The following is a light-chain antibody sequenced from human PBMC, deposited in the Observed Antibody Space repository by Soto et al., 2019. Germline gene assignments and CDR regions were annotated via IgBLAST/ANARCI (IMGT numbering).Light chain of an antibody. CDR3: ETWDSNTVI. CDR2: VEGSRNY. Sequence: QLVLTQSSSASASLGSSVKLTCTLSSGHSGYIIAWHQQQPGKAPRYLMKVEGSRNYNKGSGVPDRFSGSSSGADRYLTISNLQFEDEADYYCETWDSNTVIFGGGTKLTVL. V-gene: IGLV4-60*02. CDR1: SGHSGYI. J-gene: IGLJ2*01.